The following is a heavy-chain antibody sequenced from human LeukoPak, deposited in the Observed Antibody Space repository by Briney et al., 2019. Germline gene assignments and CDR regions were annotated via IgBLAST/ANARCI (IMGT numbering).Heavy chain of an antibody. CDR1: GFTFSSYW. CDR2: IKQDGSER. J-gene: IGHJ4*02. V-gene: IGHV3-7*05. CDR3: ARGGMSSGYYVNY. D-gene: IGHD3-22*01. Sequence: PGGSLRLSCAASGFTFSSYWMSWVRQAPGKGLEWVANIKQDGSERYYVDSVKGRFTTSRDDAKNSLYLQMNSLRAEDTAVYYCARGGMSSGYYVNYWGQGTLVTVSS.